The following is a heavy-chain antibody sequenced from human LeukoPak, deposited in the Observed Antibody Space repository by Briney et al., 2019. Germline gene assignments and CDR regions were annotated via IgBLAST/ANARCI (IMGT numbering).Heavy chain of an antibody. Sequence: GESLQISCQGSGSTFSSYWICWVRQLPGKGLEWMGGSFPGNSDTRYSPSIQGHVTITACNSISTAYLQWSSLKASDAAMYYCARRDTAMANFDYWGRGTRVTVPS. CDR1: GSTFSSYW. CDR3: ARRDTAMANFDY. V-gene: IGHV5-51*01. J-gene: IGHJ4*02. CDR2: SFPGNSDT. D-gene: IGHD5-18*01.